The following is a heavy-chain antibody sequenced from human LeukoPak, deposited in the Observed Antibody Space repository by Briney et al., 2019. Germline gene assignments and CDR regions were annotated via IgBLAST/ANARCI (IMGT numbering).Heavy chain of an antibody. CDR1: GFTFSNYA. CDR3: TSAAVAGTVY. V-gene: IGHV3-48*02. D-gene: IGHD6-19*01. J-gene: IGHJ4*02. CDR2: ISSSSSSI. Sequence: PGGSLRLSCAATGFTFSNYAMTWVRQAPGKGLEWISHISSSSSSIYYAGSVKGRFTISRDNAKNSLYLQMNSLRDDDTAVYYCTSAAVAGTVYWGQGTLVTVSS.